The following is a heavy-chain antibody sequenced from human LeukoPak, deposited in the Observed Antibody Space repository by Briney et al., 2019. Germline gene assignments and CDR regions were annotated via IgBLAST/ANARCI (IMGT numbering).Heavy chain of an antibody. CDR3: TRLVFGGNGNDY. V-gene: IGHV3-73*01. Sequence: GGSLRLSCAASGFTFSGSAMHWVRQASGKGLEWVGRIRSKVNSYATAYAASVKGRFTTSRDDSKNTAYLQMNSLKTEDTAVYYCTRLVFGGNGNDYWGQGTLVTVSS. D-gene: IGHD4-23*01. CDR2: IRSKVNSYAT. J-gene: IGHJ4*02. CDR1: GFTFSGSA.